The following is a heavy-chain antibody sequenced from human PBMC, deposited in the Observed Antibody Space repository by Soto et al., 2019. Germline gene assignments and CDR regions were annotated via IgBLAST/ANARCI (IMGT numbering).Heavy chain of an antibody. J-gene: IGHJ6*02. CDR3: ARDGAVAAFSGYGMDV. Sequence: RLSWAASGFTFSSYGMHWVRQAPGKGLEWVAVIWYDGSNKYYADSVKGRFTISRDNSKNTLYLQMNSLRAEDTAVYYCARDGAVAAFSGYGMDVWGQGTTVTVSS. D-gene: IGHD6-19*01. V-gene: IGHV3-33*01. CDR1: GFTFSSYG. CDR2: IWYDGSNK.